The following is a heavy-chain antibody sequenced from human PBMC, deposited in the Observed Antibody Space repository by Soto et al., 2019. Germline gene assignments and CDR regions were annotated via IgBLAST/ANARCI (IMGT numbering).Heavy chain of an antibody. J-gene: IGHJ3*02. D-gene: IGHD3-3*01. V-gene: IGHV1-69*01. CDR1: GGTFSTYA. Sequence: QVQLVQSGAEVKKPGSSVKVSCKASGGTFSTYATSWVRQAPGQGLEWMGGIIPIFGTAKYAQKFQGRVTITADESTSTAYMELSSLRSEDTAVYYCAREIFGVIISGGRDAFDIWGQGTMVTVSS. CDR2: IIPIFGTA. CDR3: AREIFGVIISGGRDAFDI.